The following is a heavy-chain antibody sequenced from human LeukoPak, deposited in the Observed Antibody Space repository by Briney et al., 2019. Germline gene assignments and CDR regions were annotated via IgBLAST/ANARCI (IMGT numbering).Heavy chain of an antibody. CDR3: ARAQNYYDSSGYYFDFDY. J-gene: IGHJ4*02. CDR1: GYTFTSYG. CDR2: ISAYNGNT. D-gene: IGHD3-22*01. V-gene: IGHV1-18*01. Sequence: ASVKVSCKASGYTFTSYGISWARQAPGQGLEWMGWISAYNGNTNYAQKLQGRVTMTTDTSTSTAYMELRSLRSDDTAVYYCARAQNYYDSSGYYFDFDYWGQGTLVTVSS.